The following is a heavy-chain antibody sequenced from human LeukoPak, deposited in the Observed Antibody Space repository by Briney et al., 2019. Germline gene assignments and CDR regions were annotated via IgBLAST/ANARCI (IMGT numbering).Heavy chain of an antibody. J-gene: IGHJ4*02. CDR1: GFTFSSYG. CDR2: IWYDGSNK. D-gene: IGHD6-25*01. CDR3: AREGAGSGEFDY. Sequence: PGGSLRLSCAASGFTFSSYGMHWVRQAPGKGLEWVAVIWYDGSNKYYADSVKGRFTISRDNSKNTLYPQMNSLRAEDTAVYYCAREGAGSGEFDYWGQGTLVTVSS. V-gene: IGHV3-33*01.